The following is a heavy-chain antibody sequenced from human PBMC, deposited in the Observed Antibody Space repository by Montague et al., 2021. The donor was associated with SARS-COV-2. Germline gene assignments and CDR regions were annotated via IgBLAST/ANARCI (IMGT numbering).Heavy chain of an antibody. V-gene: IGHV4-59*08. CDR2: IHYRGTT. Sequence: SQSQSLTCTVSNGSISGHYWTWIRQSPGRGLEWLAYIHYRGTTDYNPSLKSRLTLSVDTSKNQFSLTLTSLTAADTAIYYCARLGGSGSYLAFDYWGQGTLVTVSS. CDR3: ARLGGSGSYLAFDY. CDR1: NGSISGHY. J-gene: IGHJ4*02. D-gene: IGHD3-10*01.